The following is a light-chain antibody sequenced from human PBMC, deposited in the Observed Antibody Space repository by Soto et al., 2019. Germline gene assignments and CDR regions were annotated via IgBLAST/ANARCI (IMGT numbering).Light chain of an antibody. CDR1: QSVSTH. V-gene: IGKV3-15*01. CDR2: VAS. CDR3: QQYSDWPPGT. J-gene: IGKJ1*01. Sequence: EIVMTQSPATLSVSPGERAILSCRTSQSVSTHLAWYQQKPGQAPRLLIYVASTRATGISDRFSGSGSGTEFTLTISSLQSEDFAVYYCQQYSDWPPGTFGQGTKVEIK.